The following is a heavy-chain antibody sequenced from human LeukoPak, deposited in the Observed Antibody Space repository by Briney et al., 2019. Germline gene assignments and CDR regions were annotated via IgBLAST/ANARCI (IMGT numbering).Heavy chain of an antibody. J-gene: IGHJ4*02. Sequence: TSETLSLTCAVYGGSFSGYYWSWIRQPPGKGLEWIGEINHSGSTNYNPSLKSRVTISVDTSKNQISLKLSSVTAADTTVYYCARGNFDYWGQGTLVTVSS. CDR2: INHSGST. V-gene: IGHV4-34*01. CDR3: ARGNFDY. CDR1: GGSFSGYY.